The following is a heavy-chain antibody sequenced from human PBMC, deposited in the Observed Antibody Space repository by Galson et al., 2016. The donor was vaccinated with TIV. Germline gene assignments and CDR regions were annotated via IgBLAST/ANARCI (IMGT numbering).Heavy chain of an antibody. V-gene: IGHV1-69*06. D-gene: IGHD3-10*01. CDR3: ARGRGYYFGSGSSYFDY. CDR2: INPIFGTA. Sequence: SVKVSFKASGGTFSNFVISWVRQAPGQGLEWMGSINPIFGTANYAQKFQGRVTTTADTSTSTIYMELSSRRSEDTAVYYCARGRGYYFGSGSSYFDYWGQGSLVTVSS. CDR1: GGTFSNFV. J-gene: IGHJ4*02.